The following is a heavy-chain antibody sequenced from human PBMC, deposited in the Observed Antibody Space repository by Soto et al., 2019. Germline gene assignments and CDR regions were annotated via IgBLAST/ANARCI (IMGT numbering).Heavy chain of an antibody. CDR2: ISGDGVTT. J-gene: IGHJ4*02. CDR1: GFPFSSYW. V-gene: IGHV3-74*01. CDR3: AREYYGLLTGYYTDY. D-gene: IGHD3-9*01. Sequence: EVQLVESGGDLVQRGGSLRLSCAASGFPFSSYWMHWVRHTPGKGLDWVARISGDGVTTYYADSVTGRFTVSRENAQNTLSLQISGLKAEDTAGYYCAREYYGLLTGYYTDYWGQGTPGLRLL.